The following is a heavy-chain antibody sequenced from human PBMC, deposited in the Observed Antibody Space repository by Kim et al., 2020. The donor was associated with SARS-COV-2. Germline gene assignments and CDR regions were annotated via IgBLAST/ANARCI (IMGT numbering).Heavy chain of an antibody. J-gene: IGHJ4*02. V-gene: IGHV1-18*04. CDR3: ARGAYGDVSFDY. CDR1: GYMFTSYG. Sequence: ASVKVSCKACGYMFTSYGFSWVRQAPGQWLEWLGWISARDGGTKYGQKVQGRVIMTTDTSTNTAYMELWSLRSDDTAMYYCARGAYGDVSFDYWGQGTLV. CDR2: ISARDGGT. D-gene: IGHD4-17*01.